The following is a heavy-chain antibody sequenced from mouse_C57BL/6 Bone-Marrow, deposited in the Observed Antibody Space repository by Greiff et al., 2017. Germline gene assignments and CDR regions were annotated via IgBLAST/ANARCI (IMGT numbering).Heavy chain of an antibody. Sequence: QVQLQQPGAELVRPGSSVKLSCKASGYTFTSYWMHWVKQRPIQGLEWIGNIDPSDSETHYNQKFKDKATLTVDKSSSTAYMQLSSLTSEDSAVYYCGREEAYNNYFACFAYWGQGTRVTGSA. CDR1: GYTFTSYW. D-gene: IGHD2-5*01. CDR3: GREEAYNNYFACFAY. J-gene: IGHJ3*01. CDR2: IDPSDSET. V-gene: IGHV1-52*01.